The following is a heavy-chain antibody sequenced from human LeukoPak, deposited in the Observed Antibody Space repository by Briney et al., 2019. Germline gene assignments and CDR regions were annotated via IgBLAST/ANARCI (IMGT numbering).Heavy chain of an antibody. J-gene: IGHJ6*02. D-gene: IGHD1-26*01. Sequence: SETLSLTCTVSGGSISSYYWSWIRQPPGKGLEWIGYIYYSGSTNYNPSLKSRVTISVDTSKNQFSLKLSSVTAADTAVYYCARHIRAGVGPGDYYYGMDVWGQGTTVTVSS. CDR1: GGSISSYY. V-gene: IGHV4-59*08. CDR3: ARHIRAGVGPGDYYYGMDV. CDR2: IYYSGST.